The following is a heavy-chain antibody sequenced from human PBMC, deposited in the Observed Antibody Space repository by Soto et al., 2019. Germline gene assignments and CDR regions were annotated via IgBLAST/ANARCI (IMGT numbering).Heavy chain of an antibody. CDR2: ISSSSSYI. D-gene: IGHD3-3*01. J-gene: IGHJ3*02. CDR3: ARDRRLYGAFDI. CDR1: GFSFSDHY. V-gene: IGHV3-21*01. Sequence: GGSLRLSCAASGFSFSDHYMDWVRQAPGKGLEWVSSISSSSSYIYYADSVKGRFTISRDNAKNSLYLQMNSLRAEDTAVYYCARDRRLYGAFDIWGQGTMVTVSS.